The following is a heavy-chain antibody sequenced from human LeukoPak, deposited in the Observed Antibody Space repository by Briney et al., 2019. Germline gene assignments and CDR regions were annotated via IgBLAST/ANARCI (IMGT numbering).Heavy chain of an antibody. J-gene: IGHJ4*02. D-gene: IGHD3-9*01. CDR3: ARHGDVRYFDWLKDGFDY. CDR1: GGSISSYY. CDR2: IYNSGIT. Sequence: SETLSLTCTVFGGSISSYYWSWIRKPPGKGLEWVGYIYNSGITNKNPSLKSRVTISGDTSKNQFSLKLSSVTAADTAVYYCARHGDVRYFDWLKDGFDYWGQGTLVTVSS. V-gene: IGHV4-4*09.